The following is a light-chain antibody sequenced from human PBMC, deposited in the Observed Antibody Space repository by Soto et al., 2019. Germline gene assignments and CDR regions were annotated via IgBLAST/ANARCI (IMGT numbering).Light chain of an antibody. CDR2: ATS. V-gene: IGKV3-15*01. Sequence: EIVMTQSPVTLSVSPGERATLSCRASQSVSSNVAWYQQRPGQAPRLLIYATSTRATGIPARFSGSGSGTEFTLTISSLQSEDFAVYYCQQYNQWPPFTFGPGNKVDMK. CDR1: QSVSSN. J-gene: IGKJ3*01. CDR3: QQYNQWPPFT.